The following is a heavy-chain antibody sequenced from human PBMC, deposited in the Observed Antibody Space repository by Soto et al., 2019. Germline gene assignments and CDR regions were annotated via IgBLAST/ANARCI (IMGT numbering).Heavy chain of an antibody. Sequence: ASVKVSCRASGGTFSSYASSWVRQAPGRGLEWMGGIIPIFGTANYAQKFQGRVTITADKSTSTAYMELSSLRSEDTAVYYCARDVGSHYYGSGGTFDYWGQGTLVTVSS. CDR3: ARDVGSHYYGSGGTFDY. D-gene: IGHD3-10*01. CDR2: IIPIFGTA. CDR1: GGTFSSYA. V-gene: IGHV1-69*06. J-gene: IGHJ4*02.